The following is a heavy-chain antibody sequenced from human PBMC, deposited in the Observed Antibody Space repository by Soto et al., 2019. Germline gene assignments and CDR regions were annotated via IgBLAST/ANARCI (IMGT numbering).Heavy chain of an antibody. CDR3: ATLLGGYDFDY. D-gene: IGHD5-12*01. J-gene: IGHJ4*02. Sequence: SETLSLTCAVYGGSFSGYYWSWIRQPPGKGLEWIGEINHSGSTNYNPSLKSRVTISVDTSKNQFSLKLSSVTAADTAVYYCATLLGGYDFDYWGQGTLVNGSS. CDR1: GGSFSGYY. CDR2: INHSGST. V-gene: IGHV4-34*01.